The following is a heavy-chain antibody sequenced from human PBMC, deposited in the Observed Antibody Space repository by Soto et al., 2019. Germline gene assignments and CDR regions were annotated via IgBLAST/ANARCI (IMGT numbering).Heavy chain of an antibody. D-gene: IGHD3-22*01. Sequence: SVKVSCKASGGTFSSYAISWVRQAPGQGLEWMGGIIPIFGTANYAQKFQGRVTITADESTSTAYMELSSLRSEDTAVYYCARTAYYHDSSGYYYGENYFDYWGQGTLVTVSS. CDR1: GGTFSSYA. CDR3: ARTAYYHDSSGYYYGENYFDY. V-gene: IGHV1-69*13. CDR2: IIPIFGTA. J-gene: IGHJ4*02.